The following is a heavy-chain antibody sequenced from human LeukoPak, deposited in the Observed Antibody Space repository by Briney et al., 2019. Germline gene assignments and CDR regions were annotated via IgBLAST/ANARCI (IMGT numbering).Heavy chain of an antibody. J-gene: IGHJ4*02. CDR3: ARVRGDSSGYYSAHFDY. CDR2: INPSGGST. CDR1: GGSFNRYA. V-gene: IGHV1-46*02. D-gene: IGHD3-22*01. Sequence: ASVKVSCKASGGSFNRYAISWVRQAPGQGLEWMGIINPSGGSTSYAQKFQGRVTMTRDTSTSTVYMELSSLRSEDTAVYYCARVRGDSSGYYSAHFDYWGQGTLVTVSS.